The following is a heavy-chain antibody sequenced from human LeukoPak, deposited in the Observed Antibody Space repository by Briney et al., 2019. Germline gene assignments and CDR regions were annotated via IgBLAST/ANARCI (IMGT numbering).Heavy chain of an antibody. Sequence: SETLSLTCTIASGSISGYYWSWIRQPAGKGLEWIGLIYGSGTTDFHPSLKSRVSMSIDTSKTRFSLRLSSVTAADTAVYYCARDANYESRYYSYYGMDVWGQGTTVIVSS. V-gene: IGHV4-4*07. CDR3: ARDANYESRYYSYYGMDV. CDR1: SGSISGYY. J-gene: IGHJ6*02. CDR2: IYGSGTT. D-gene: IGHD3-9*01.